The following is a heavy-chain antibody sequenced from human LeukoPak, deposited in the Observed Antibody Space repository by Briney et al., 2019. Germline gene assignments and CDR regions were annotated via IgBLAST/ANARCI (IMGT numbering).Heavy chain of an antibody. CDR3: AKWTRTTLFRGDRARFDS. V-gene: IGHV3-30*18. CDR1: GFTFSSYG. D-gene: IGHD3-10*01. CDR2: ISYDGSNK. J-gene: IGHJ4*02. Sequence: GGSLRLSCAASGFTFSSYGIHWVRQAPGKGLEWVAVISYDGSNKYYADSVKGRFTISRDNSKNTLYLQMNGLRAEDTAVYYCAKWTRTTLFRGDRARFDSWGQGTLVTVSS.